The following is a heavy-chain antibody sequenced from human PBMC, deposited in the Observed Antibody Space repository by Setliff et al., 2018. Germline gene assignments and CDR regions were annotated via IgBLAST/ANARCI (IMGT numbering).Heavy chain of an antibody. D-gene: IGHD4-4*01. CDR1: GFTFTNYA. CDR3: GKGDTVTSFYLISS. J-gene: IGHJ4*02. CDR2: ISYDGNKI. V-gene: IGHV3-30-3*02. Sequence: PGGSLRLSCSASGFTFTNYAMHWVRQAPGKGLEWVALISYDGNKIYYADSVRGRFTISRDTSKNTVFLQMNSLRPDDTAVYYCGKGDTVTSFYLISSWGQGTQVTVSS.